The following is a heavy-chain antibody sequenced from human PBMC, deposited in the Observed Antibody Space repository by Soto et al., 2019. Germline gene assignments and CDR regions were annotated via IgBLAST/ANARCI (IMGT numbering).Heavy chain of an antibody. CDR1: GDSLSSGGYY. V-gene: IGHV4-31*03. J-gene: IGHJ4*02. Sequence: QVQLQESGPGLVKPSQTLSLTCTVSGDSLSSGGYYWSWIRQHPGKGLEWIGYIYSSGSTFYNPSLKSRIIISGDTSKNQFSLKLSSVTAADTAVYYCARGGYYGAGSNYNIDSWGQGSLLTVSS. CDR3: ARGGYYGAGSNYNIDS. D-gene: IGHD3-10*01. CDR2: IYSSGST.